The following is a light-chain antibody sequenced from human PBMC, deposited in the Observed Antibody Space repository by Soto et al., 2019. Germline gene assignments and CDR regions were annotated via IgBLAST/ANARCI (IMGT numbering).Light chain of an antibody. J-gene: IGKJ5*01. CDR2: GAS. CDR1: HSVSSSY. CDR3: QQYGSSPPIT. Sequence: EIVLTQSPGTLSLSPGERATLSCRASHSVSSSYLAWYQQKPGQAPRLLIYGASSRATGITDRFSGSGSGTAFTLTISSMEPEDFSVYYCQQYGSSPPITFGQGTRLEIK. V-gene: IGKV3-20*01.